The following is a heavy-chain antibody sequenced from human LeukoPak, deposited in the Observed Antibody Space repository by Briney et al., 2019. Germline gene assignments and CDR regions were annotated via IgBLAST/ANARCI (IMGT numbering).Heavy chain of an antibody. Sequence: GGSLRLSCAASGFTFSKFPMSWVRQAPGRGLEWVSAISASGDVTFYADSLRGRFTISRDNSKSTLYLQMNGLRAEDTAIFYCAKSLFTSATGTGRAFHIWGQGTRVTVSS. CDR2: ISASGDVT. CDR1: GFTFSKFP. J-gene: IGHJ3*02. D-gene: IGHD1-1*01. CDR3: AKSLFTSATGTGRAFHI. V-gene: IGHV3-23*01.